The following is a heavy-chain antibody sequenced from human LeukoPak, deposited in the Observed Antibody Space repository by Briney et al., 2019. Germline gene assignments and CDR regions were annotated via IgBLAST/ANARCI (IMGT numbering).Heavy chain of an antibody. CDR2: ISGSGGST. V-gene: IGHV3-23*01. Sequence: GGSLRLSCAASGFTFSSYAMSWVRQAPGKGLEWVSAISGSGGSTYYADSVKGRFTISRDNAKNSLYLQMNSLRAEDTAVYYCARDAELEIDYWGQGTLVTVSS. J-gene: IGHJ4*02. CDR3: ARDAELEIDY. CDR1: GFTFSSYA. D-gene: IGHD1-26*01.